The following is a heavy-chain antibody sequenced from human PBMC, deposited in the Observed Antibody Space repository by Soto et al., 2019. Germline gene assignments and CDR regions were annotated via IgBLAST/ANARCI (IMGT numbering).Heavy chain of an antibody. CDR2: IKPDGREK. CDR3: AGDGVRNGAYNGWLDP. J-gene: IGHJ5*02. V-gene: IGHV3-7*03. D-gene: IGHD3-16*01. Sequence: GESLKISCAASGFSFSSYWMTWVRQAPGRGLEWVANIKPDGREKYYVASVKGRFTISRDNGKNLLYLQMDSLTPDDTAVYYCAGDGVRNGAYNGWLDPWGQGTLVTVSS. CDR1: GFSFSSYW.